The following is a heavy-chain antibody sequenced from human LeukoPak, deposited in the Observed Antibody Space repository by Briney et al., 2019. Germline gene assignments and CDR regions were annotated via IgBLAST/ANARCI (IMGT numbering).Heavy chain of an antibody. Sequence: GRSLRLSCAASGFTFSSYGMHWVRQAPGKGLEWVAVISYDGSNKYYADSVKGRFTISRDNSKNTLYLQMNSLRAEDTAVYYCAKDVSQFTTFNWFDPWGQGTLVTVSS. D-gene: IGHD1-1*01. CDR3: AKDVSQFTTFNWFDP. CDR1: GFTFSSYG. V-gene: IGHV3-30*18. J-gene: IGHJ5*02. CDR2: ISYDGSNK.